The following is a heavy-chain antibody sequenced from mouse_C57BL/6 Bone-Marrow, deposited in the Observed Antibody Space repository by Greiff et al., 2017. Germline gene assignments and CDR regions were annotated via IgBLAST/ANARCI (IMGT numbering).Heavy chain of an antibody. D-gene: IGHD1-2*01. CDR1: GYTFTSYW. Sequence: QVQLQQSGAELAKPGASVKLSCKASGYTFTSYWMHWVKQRPGQGLEWIGYINPSSGYTKYNQKFKDKATLTAAKSSSTAYMQLSSLTYEDSAVYYCARFGYYGLFAYWGQGTLVTVSA. CDR3: ARFGYYGLFAY. V-gene: IGHV1-7*01. J-gene: IGHJ3*01. CDR2: INPSSGYT.